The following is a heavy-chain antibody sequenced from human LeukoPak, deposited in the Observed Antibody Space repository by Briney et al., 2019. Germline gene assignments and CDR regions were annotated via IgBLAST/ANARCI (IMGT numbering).Heavy chain of an antibody. V-gene: IGHV4-38-2*01. D-gene: IGHD3-22*01. CDR3: ARHIAYYYDSSGQEDAFDI. CDR1: GYSISSGYY. Sequence: SETLSLTCAVSGYSISSGYYWGWIRQPPGKGLEWIGSIYHSGSTYYNPSLRSRVTISVDTSKNQFSLKLSSVTAADTAVYYCARHIAYYYDSSGQEDAFDIWRQGTMVTVSS. CDR2: IYHSGST. J-gene: IGHJ3*02.